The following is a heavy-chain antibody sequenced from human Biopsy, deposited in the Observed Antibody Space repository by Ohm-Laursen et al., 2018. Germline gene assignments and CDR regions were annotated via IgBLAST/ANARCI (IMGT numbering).Heavy chain of an antibody. CDR2: IYTGGST. V-gene: IGHV3-53*01. CDR1: GFTVSSTY. D-gene: IGHD3-10*01. Sequence: SLRLSCAASGFTVSSTYMSWVRQAPGKGLGWVSVIYTGGSTFYADSVKGRFTISRDKSKNTLYLQMNNLTAEDTAVYYCARGGRDYWGQGTLVTVSS. CDR3: ARGGRDY. J-gene: IGHJ4*02.